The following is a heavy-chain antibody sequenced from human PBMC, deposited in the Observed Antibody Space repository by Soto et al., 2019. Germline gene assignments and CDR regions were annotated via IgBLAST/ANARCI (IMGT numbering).Heavy chain of an antibody. CDR3: ARDGYYYDSSGYSIAFDI. D-gene: IGHD3-22*01. Sequence: SETLSLTCTVSGGSISSYYWSWIRQPPGKGLEWIGYIYYSGSTNYNPSLKSRVTISVDTSKNQFSLKLSSVTAADTAVYYCARDGYYYDSSGYSIAFDIWGQGTMVTVSS. CDR2: IYYSGST. CDR1: GGSISSYY. J-gene: IGHJ3*02. V-gene: IGHV4-59*01.